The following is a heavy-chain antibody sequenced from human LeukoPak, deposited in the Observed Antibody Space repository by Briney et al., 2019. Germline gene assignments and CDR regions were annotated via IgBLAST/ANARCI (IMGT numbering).Heavy chain of an antibody. Sequence: SETLSLTCTVSGYSISSGYYWGWIRQPPGKGLEWIGYIYYSGSTYYNPSLKSRVTISVDTSKNQFSLRLSPVTAADTAVYYCASYYFDTSGYYYSFDYWGQATLVTVSS. J-gene: IGHJ4*02. V-gene: IGHV4-38-2*02. CDR2: IYYSGST. CDR1: GYSISSGYY. D-gene: IGHD3-22*01. CDR3: ASYYFDTSGYYYSFDY.